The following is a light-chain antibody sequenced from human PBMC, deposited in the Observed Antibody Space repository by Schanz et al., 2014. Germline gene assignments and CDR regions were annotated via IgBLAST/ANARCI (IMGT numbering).Light chain of an antibody. J-gene: IGKJ5*01. CDR2: WAS. Sequence: DIVMTQSPDSLPVSLGERATINCKSSQSVLYTSNNKNYLAWYQHKPGQPPKLLIYWASTRESGVPDRFSGSGSGTDFTLTISSLQAEDVAVYYCQQYSDWPPITFGQGTRLEIK. V-gene: IGKV4-1*01. CDR1: QSVLYTSNNKNY. CDR3: QQYSDWPPIT.